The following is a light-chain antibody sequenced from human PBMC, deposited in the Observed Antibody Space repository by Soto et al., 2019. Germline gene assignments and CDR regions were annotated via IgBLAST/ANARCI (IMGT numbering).Light chain of an antibody. CDR2: EVR. Sequence: QYALTQPASVSGSPGQSITISCTGTSSDVGGYNYVSWYQQHPGKAPKLMIYEVRNRPSGVSNRFSGSKSGNTASLTISELQAEDEADYYCSSYTSSFTYVFGPGTKLTVL. J-gene: IGLJ1*01. CDR3: SSYTSSFTYV. V-gene: IGLV2-14*01. CDR1: SSDVGGYNY.